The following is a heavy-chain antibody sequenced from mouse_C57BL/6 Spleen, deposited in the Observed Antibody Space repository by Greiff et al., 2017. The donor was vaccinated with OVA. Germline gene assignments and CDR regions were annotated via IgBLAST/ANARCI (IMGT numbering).Heavy chain of an antibody. CDR1: GYTFTSYW. CDR3: SRGAQATRDYAMDY. V-gene: IGHV1-52*01. CDR2: IYPSDGET. Sequence: VQLQQPGAELVRPGSSVKLSCKASGYTFTSYWMHWVKQRPIQGLEWIGNIYPSDGETHYNQKFKDKATLTADKSSSTAYMQLSSLTTEDSAVYDCSRGAQATRDYAMDYWGQGTSVTVSS. J-gene: IGHJ4*01. D-gene: IGHD3-2*02.